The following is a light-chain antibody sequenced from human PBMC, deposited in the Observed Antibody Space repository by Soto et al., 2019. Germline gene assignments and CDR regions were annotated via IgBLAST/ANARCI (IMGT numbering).Light chain of an antibody. CDR3: QQYNNWPT. Sequence: EIVLTQSPGTLSLPPGERATLYCRASQSVSSSYLAWYQQKPGQAPRLLIYGASSRATGIPARFSGSESGTEFTLTISSLQYEDFAVYYCQQYNNWPTFGQGTRLEIK. J-gene: IGKJ5*01. V-gene: IGKV3D-15*01. CDR1: QSVSSSY. CDR2: GAS.